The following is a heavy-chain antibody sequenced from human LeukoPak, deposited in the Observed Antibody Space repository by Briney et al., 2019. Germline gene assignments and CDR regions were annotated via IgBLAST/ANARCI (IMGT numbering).Heavy chain of an antibody. D-gene: IGHD2-2*01. CDR2: ISGSGGST. V-gene: IGHV3-23*01. Sequence: GGSLRLSCAASGFTFSSYAMNWVRQAPGKGLEWVAAISGSGGSTYYADSVKGRFTISRDNSKNTLYLQMNSLRDEDTAVYYCAKLGGSTRCCDAFYIWGQGTMVTVCS. CDR3: AKLGGSTRCCDAFYI. J-gene: IGHJ3*02. CDR1: GFTFSSYA.